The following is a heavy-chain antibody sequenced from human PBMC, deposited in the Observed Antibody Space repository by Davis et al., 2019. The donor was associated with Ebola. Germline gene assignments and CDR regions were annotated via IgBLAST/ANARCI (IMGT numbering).Heavy chain of an antibody. CDR2: IKRKADGGTT. V-gene: IGHV3-15*07. J-gene: IGHJ5*02. Sequence: PGGSLRLSCAVSGFAFSNAWMNWVRQAPGKGLEWVGRIKRKADGGTTDHAAPVKGRFTISREDSKNTLYLQMNSLKTEETAVYYCAREAVWRFDPWGQGTLVTVSS. D-gene: IGHD3-16*01. CDR3: AREAVWRFDP. CDR1: GFAFSNAW.